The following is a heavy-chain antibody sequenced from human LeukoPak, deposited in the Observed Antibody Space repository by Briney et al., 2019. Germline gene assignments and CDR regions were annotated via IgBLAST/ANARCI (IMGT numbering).Heavy chain of an antibody. Sequence: KSSETLPLTCTVSGGSISSYYWSWIRQPPGKGLEWIGYIYYSGSTNYNPSLKSRVTISVDTSKNQFSLKLSSVTAADTAVYYCARGRSGSYLFDYWGQGTLVTVSS. J-gene: IGHJ4*02. V-gene: IGHV4-59*01. CDR1: GGSISSYY. CDR3: ARGRSGSYLFDY. CDR2: IYYSGST. D-gene: IGHD1-26*01.